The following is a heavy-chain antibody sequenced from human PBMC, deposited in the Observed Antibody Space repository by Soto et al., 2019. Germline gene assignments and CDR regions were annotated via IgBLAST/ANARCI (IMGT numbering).Heavy chain of an antibody. Sequence: QVQLVQSGSEVKKPGASVTVSCEASGYSFISYGISWVRQAPGQGLEWMGWLSADDGQTNYAQKFQGRVTMTTDTYTSTAYLELRSLRSDDTAVYYCASWGYCSSTSCFNFDYWGQGTLVTVSS. J-gene: IGHJ4*02. CDR3: ASWGYCSSTSCFNFDY. V-gene: IGHV1-18*01. CDR2: LSADDGQT. CDR1: GYSFISYG. D-gene: IGHD2-2*01.